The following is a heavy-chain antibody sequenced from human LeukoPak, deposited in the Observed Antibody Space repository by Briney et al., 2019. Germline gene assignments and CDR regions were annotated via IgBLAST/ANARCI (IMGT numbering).Heavy chain of an antibody. Sequence: GGSLRLSCAASGFTFSNYEMNWARQAPGKGLEWVSYISSSGSTIHYADSVKGRFTISRDNAKNSLYRQMNSLRAEDTAIYYCAKDRVVVVAAALYFDSWGQGTLVTVSS. CDR1: GFTFSNYE. J-gene: IGHJ4*02. V-gene: IGHV3-48*03. CDR2: ISSSGSTI. D-gene: IGHD2-15*01. CDR3: AKDRVVVVAAALYFDS.